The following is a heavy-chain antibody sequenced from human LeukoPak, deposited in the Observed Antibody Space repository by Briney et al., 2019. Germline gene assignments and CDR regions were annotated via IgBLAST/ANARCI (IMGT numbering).Heavy chain of an antibody. CDR2: ISSSSSTI. D-gene: IGHD4-23*01. V-gene: IGHV3-48*01. J-gene: IGHJ1*01. Sequence: GGSLRLSCAVSGFTFSTYWMHWVRQAPGKGLEWASYISSSSSTIYYADSVKGRFTISRDNAKNSRYLQMNSLRAEDKVVYYCEREHRGRWAIIGHFQHWGQGTLVTVSS. CDR3: EREHRGRWAIIGHFQH. CDR1: GFTFSTYW.